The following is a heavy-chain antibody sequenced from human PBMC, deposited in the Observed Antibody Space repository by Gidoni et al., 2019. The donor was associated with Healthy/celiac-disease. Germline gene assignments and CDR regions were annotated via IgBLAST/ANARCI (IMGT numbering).Heavy chain of an antibody. CDR2: IIPILSIA. CDR3: ARVTRYCSSTSCYAAFDI. CDR1: GGTFSSYT. J-gene: IGHJ3*02. V-gene: IGHV1-69*02. D-gene: IGHD2-2*01. Sequence: QVQLVQSGAEVTKPGSSVKVSCQASGGTFSSYTTSWVRQAPGQGLEWMGRIIPILSIANYAQKFKGRVTITADKSTSTAYMELSSLRSEDTAVYYWARVTRYCSSTSCYAAFDIWGQGTMVTVSS.